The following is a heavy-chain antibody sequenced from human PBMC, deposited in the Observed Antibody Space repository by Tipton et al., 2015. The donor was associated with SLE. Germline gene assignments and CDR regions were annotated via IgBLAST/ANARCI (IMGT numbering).Heavy chain of an antibody. CDR1: GFTFSSYA. V-gene: IGHV3-23*03. CDR3: AKDIDGDS. D-gene: IGHD5-24*01. Sequence: SLRLSCAASGFTFSSYAMTWVRQAPGKGLEWVSVIYSGGRIYYADSVKGRFTISRDNSKNTLYLQMNSLRAEDTAVYYCAKDIDGDSWGQGTLVTVSS. J-gene: IGHJ4*02. CDR2: IYSGGRI.